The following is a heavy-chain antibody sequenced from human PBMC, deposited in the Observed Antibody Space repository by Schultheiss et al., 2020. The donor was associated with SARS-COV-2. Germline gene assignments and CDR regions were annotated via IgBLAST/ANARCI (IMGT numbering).Heavy chain of an antibody. CDR3: TRITYGSGNYYDGATYNWFGP. CDR1: GFTFSNAW. Sequence: GGSLRLSCAASGFTFSNAWMNWVRQAPGKGLEWVAVIWYDGSNKYYADSVKGRFTISRDNSKNTLYLQLNSLRAEDTAVYYCTRITYGSGNYYDGATYNWFGPWGQGTLVTVSS. CDR2: IWYDGSNK. D-gene: IGHD3-10*01. V-gene: IGHV3-33*08. J-gene: IGHJ5*02.